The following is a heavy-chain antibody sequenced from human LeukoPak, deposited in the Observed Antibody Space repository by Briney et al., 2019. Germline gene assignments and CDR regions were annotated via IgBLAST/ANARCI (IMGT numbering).Heavy chain of an antibody. J-gene: IGHJ3*02. CDR3: AKTPSDYSGSGSYYNVLGI. CDR2: ISGSGSST. CDR1: GFTFNNYA. V-gene: IGHV3-23*01. D-gene: IGHD3-10*01. Sequence: GGSLRLSCAASGFTFNNYAMSWVRQAPGKGLEWVSGISGSGSSTYFADSVKGRFTISRDNSKNTLHLQMNSLRAEDTAVYYCAKTPSDYSGSGSYYNVLGIWGQGTMVTVSS.